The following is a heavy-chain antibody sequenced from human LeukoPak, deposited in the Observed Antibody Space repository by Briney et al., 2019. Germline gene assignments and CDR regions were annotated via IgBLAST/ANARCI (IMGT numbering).Heavy chain of an antibody. CDR3: ARGTGGGIYNYLYYMDV. V-gene: IGHV4-4*02. CDR2: IYYSGST. D-gene: IGHD1-14*01. J-gene: IGHJ6*03. CDR1: GGSISSSNW. Sequence: PSETLSLTCAVSGGSISSSNWWSWVRQPPGKGLEWIGYIYYSGSTSYSPSLKSRVTISLDTSKNQFSLKLRSVTAADTAVYFCARGTGGGIYNYLYYMDVWGKGTTVTVSS.